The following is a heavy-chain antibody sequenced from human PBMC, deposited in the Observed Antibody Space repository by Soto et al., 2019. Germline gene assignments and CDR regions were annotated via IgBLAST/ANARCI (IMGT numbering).Heavy chain of an antibody. CDR2: ISAYNGNT. J-gene: IGHJ5*02. D-gene: IGHD5-18*01. Sequence: ASVTVSCKASGYPFTSYGSSWVRHAPGQGLEWMGWISAYNGNTNYSQKLQGRVTMTTDTSTSTAYMELRSLRSDDTAVYYCARDRIQLWFRNWFDPWGQGTMVTVSS. V-gene: IGHV1-18*01. CDR3: ARDRIQLWFRNWFDP. CDR1: GYPFTSYG.